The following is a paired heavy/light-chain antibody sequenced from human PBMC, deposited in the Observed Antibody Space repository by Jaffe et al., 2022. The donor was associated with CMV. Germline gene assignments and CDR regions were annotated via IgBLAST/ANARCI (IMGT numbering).Heavy chain of an antibody. Sequence: QVHLVQSGAEVRKPGASVKVSCKASGYTFTSSAISWVRQAPGQGLEWMGWISVHNDNTGYAQKFQDRVSMTADTSTTTAYMELRSLTADDTAVYYCARGAVNDYSTFFDYWGQGTLVTVSS. CDR2: ISVHNDNT. J-gene: IGHJ4*02. V-gene: IGHV1-18*01. CDR3: ARGAVNDYSTFFDY. CDR1: GYTFTSSA. D-gene: IGHD4-4*01.
Light chain of an antibody. J-gene: IGKJ4*01. CDR3: QHYYTAPLT. V-gene: IGKV4-1*01. Sequence: DIVMTQSPDSLAVSLGERATINCKSSQSVLYSSNNKNYLAWYQQKPGQPPKVLIYWASIRKSGVPDRFSGSGSGTDFTLTISSLQAEDVAVYYCQHYYTAPLTFGGGTKVEIK. CDR1: QSVLYSSNNKNY. CDR2: WAS.